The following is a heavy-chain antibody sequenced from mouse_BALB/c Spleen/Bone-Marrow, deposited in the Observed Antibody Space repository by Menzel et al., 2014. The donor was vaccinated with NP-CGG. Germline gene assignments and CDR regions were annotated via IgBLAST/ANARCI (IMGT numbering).Heavy chain of an antibody. Sequence: QVHVKQSGAELVRPGASVKLSCKASGYSFITYWMNWLKQRPGEGLEWIGMIHPSDSETRLNQKFNDKATLTVDESSSIVYMQLSSPTSEDSAVYYCARGHYSMDYWGQGTSVIVSS. CDR3: ARGHYSMDY. CDR1: GYSFITYW. CDR2: IHPSDSET. J-gene: IGHJ4*01. V-gene: IGHV1-61*01.